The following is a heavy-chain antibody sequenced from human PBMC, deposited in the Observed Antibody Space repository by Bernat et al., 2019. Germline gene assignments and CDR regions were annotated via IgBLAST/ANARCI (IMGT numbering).Heavy chain of an antibody. CDR2: IYSSGSN. J-gene: IGHJ5*02. D-gene: IGHD3-16*01. Sequence: QVQLQESGPGLVKPSDTLSLTCSVSGDSISNDYWCWIRQPAGKGLAWIGRIYSSGSNNYNPSLKSRVTMSVDTSKNQYSLKLSSATAADTAIYYCARDSYGPWGQGTLVTVSS. CDR3: ARDSYGP. V-gene: IGHV4-4*07. CDR1: GDSISNDY.